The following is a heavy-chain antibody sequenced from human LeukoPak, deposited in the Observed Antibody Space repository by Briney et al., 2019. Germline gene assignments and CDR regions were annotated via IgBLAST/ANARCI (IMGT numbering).Heavy chain of an antibody. Sequence: ASVKVSCKASGYTFTSYYMHWVRQAPGQGLEWMGIINPNGGSTSYAQKFQGRVTMTRDTSTSTVYMELSSLRSEDTAVYYCARDEQFAYDAFDIWGQGTMVTVSS. V-gene: IGHV1-46*01. CDR2: INPNGGST. J-gene: IGHJ3*02. D-gene: IGHD6-6*01. CDR3: ARDEQFAYDAFDI. CDR1: GYTFTSYY.